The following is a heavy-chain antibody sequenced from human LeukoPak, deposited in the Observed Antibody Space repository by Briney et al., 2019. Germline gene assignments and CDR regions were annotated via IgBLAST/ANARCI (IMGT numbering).Heavy chain of an antibody. D-gene: IGHD5-18*01. J-gene: IGHJ4*02. CDR2: IYHSGST. CDR3: ARVTDTAMAPFDY. CDR1: GGSISSGGYY. V-gene: IGHV4-30-2*01. Sequence: ASQTLSLTCTVSGGSISSGGYYWSWIRQPPGKGLEWIGYIYHSGSTYYNPSLKSRVTISVDRSKNQFSLKLSSVTAADTAVYYCARVTDTAMAPFDYWGQGTLVTVSS.